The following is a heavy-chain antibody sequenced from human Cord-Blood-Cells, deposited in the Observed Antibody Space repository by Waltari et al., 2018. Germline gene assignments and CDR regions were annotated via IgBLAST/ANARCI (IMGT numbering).Heavy chain of an antibody. Sequence: QLQLQESGPGLVKPSETLSLTCTVPGGSISSSSYYWVWIRQPPGKGLEWIGSIYYSGSTYYNPSLKSRVTISVDTSKNQFSLKLSSVTAADTAVYYCARRGVAAALDYWGQGTLVTVSS. CDR1: GGSISSSSYY. CDR3: ARRGVAAALDY. CDR2: IYYSGST. J-gene: IGHJ4*02. V-gene: IGHV4-39*01. D-gene: IGHD6-13*01.